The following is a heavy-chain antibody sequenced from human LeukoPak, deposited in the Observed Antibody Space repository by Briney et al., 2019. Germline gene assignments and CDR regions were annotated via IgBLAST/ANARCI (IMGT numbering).Heavy chain of an antibody. CDR3: ARYYYDSSGYLY. V-gene: IGHV1-2*02. J-gene: IGHJ4*02. CDR2: INPNSGGT. D-gene: IGHD3-22*01. Sequence: ASVKVSCKASGYTFTGYYLHWVRQASGQGLEWMGWINPNSGGTNYAQKFQGRVTMTRDTSISTAYMELSRLRSDDTAVYYCARYYYDSSGYLYWGQGTLVTVSS. CDR1: GYTFTGYY.